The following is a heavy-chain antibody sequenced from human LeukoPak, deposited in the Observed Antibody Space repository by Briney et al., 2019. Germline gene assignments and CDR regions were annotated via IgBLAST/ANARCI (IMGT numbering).Heavy chain of an antibody. Sequence: SSVKVSCKASGYTFTGYYMHWVRQAPGQGIEWMGRINPNSGGTNYVQKFQGRVTMPRDRSISTAYMELSRLRSDDTAVYYWARGLAPQYSSGWYSYFDYWGQGTLVTVSS. J-gene: IGHJ4*02. CDR1: GYTFTGYY. CDR2: INPNSGGT. CDR3: ARGLAPQYSSGWYSYFDY. V-gene: IGHV1-2*06. D-gene: IGHD6-19*01.